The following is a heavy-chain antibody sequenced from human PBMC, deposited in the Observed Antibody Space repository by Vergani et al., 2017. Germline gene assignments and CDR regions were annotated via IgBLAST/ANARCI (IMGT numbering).Heavy chain of an antibody. J-gene: IGHJ4*02. CDR2: ISYDGSNK. CDR3: ARGSRDGSGWFLLDY. Sequence: VQLVESGGGLVQPGGSLRLSCAASGFTFSSYAMHWVRQAPGKGLEWVAVISYDGSNKYYADSVKGRFTISSDNSKNTLYLQMNSLGAEDTAVYYCARGSRDGSGWFLLDYWGQGTLVTVSS. V-gene: IGHV3-30-3*01. D-gene: IGHD6-19*01. CDR1: GFTFSSYA.